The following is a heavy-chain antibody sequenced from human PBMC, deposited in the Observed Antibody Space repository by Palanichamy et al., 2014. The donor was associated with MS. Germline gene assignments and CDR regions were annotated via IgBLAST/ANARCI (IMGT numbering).Heavy chain of an antibody. CDR1: GASISDVNYY. V-gene: IGHV4-39*01. J-gene: IGHJ4*02. CDR3: ARRSHDGPFDY. Sequence: QPQLKESGPGLVKPSETLSLTCSVSGASISDVNYYWGWIRQPPGKGLEWIGTVYYRGTTFIPPSLKSRLTVSVDTSKNQFYLHVSSVTAADAAVYYCARRSHDGPFDYWGQGILAIVSS. CDR2: VYYRGTT. D-gene: IGHD1-1*01.